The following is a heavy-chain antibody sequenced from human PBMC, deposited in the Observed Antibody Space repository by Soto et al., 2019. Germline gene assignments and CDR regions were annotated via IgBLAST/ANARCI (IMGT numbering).Heavy chain of an antibody. Sequence: ASVKVSCKVSGYTLTELSMHWVRQAPGKGLEWMGGFDPEDGETIYAQKFQGRVTMTEDTSTDTAYMELSSLRSEDTAVYYCATGSLRGFWSGIPRAFDIWGQGTMATVSS. V-gene: IGHV1-24*01. D-gene: IGHD3-3*01. J-gene: IGHJ3*02. CDR1: GYTLTELS. CDR3: ATGSLRGFWSGIPRAFDI. CDR2: FDPEDGET.